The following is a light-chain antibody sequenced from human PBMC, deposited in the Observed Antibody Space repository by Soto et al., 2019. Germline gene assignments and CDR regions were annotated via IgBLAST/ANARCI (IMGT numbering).Light chain of an antibody. J-gene: IGKJ1*01. CDR1: QTIINNL. Sequence: EIVLTQSPGTLSLSPGERATLSCRASQTIINNLLAWYQHKPGQAPRLLIYDASNRATGIPDRFSGSGSGTDFTLTISGLEPDDFAVYYCQQCATSPLTFGQGTKVEIK. V-gene: IGKV3-20*01. CDR3: QQCATSPLT. CDR2: DAS.